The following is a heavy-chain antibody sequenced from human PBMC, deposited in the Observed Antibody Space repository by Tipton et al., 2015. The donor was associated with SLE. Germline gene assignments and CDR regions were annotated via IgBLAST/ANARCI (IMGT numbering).Heavy chain of an antibody. V-gene: IGHV3-7*01. CDR2: IKPDGSDK. CDR1: GFTFSDHW. J-gene: IGHJ6*02. CDR3: ARGHYGMDV. Sequence: SLRLSCAASGFTFSDHWMTWIRQAPGKGLEWVANIKPDGSDKYYGESVKGRFAISRDNAKNSVTLQMNGLRPEDTAVYYCARGHYGMDVWGQGATVTVSS.